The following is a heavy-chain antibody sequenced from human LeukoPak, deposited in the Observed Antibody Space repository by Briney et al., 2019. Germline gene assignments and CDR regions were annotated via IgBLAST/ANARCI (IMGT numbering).Heavy chain of an antibody. D-gene: IGHD3-22*01. Sequence: GSLLLSCAASGFTFSSYAMSWVRQAPGKGLEWVSGISGSGGSTYYADSVRGRFTISRDNFKNTLYLQMNSLRAEDTAVYYCAKTDSSGYYYGTFDYWGQGTLVTVSS. CDR1: GFTFSSYA. CDR3: AKTDSSGYYYGTFDY. J-gene: IGHJ4*02. V-gene: IGHV3-23*01. CDR2: ISGSGGST.